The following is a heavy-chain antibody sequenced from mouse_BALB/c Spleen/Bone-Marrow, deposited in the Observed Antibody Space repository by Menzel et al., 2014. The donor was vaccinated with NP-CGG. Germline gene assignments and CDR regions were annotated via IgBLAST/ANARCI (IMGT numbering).Heavy chain of an antibody. CDR2: SRNKANGYTT. CDR3: ARDINYDIYLYFDV. CDR1: GFTFTDYY. Sequence: EVMLVESGGGLAQPGGSLRLSCATSGFTFTDYYMSWVRQPPGKALEWLGFSRNKANGYTTEYSASVKGRFTISRDNSQSILYLQMNTLRAEDSATYYCARDINYDIYLYFDVWGAGTTVTVSS. J-gene: IGHJ1*01. D-gene: IGHD2-4*01. V-gene: IGHV7-3*02.